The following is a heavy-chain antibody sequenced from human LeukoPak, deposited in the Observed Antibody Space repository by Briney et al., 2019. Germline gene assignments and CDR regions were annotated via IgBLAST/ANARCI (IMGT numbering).Heavy chain of an antibody. D-gene: IGHD3-22*01. CDR3: ARGAQTYYDKAPVDY. V-gene: IGHV4-34*01. CDR2: INHSGST. Sequence: SETLSLTCAVYGGSFSGYYWSWIRQPPGKGLEWIGEINHSGSTNYNPSLKSRVTISVDTSKTQFSLKLNSMTAADTAVYYCARGAQTYYDKAPVDYWGQGTLVTVSS. CDR1: GGSFSGYY. J-gene: IGHJ4*02.